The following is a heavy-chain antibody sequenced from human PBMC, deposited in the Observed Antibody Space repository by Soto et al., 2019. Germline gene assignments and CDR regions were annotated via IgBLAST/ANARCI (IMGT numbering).Heavy chain of an antibody. V-gene: IGHV1-18*01. D-gene: IGHD3-10*01. CDR2: ISAYNGNT. Sequence: QVQLVQSGAEVRRPGASVKVSCKASGYTFSNDGINWVRQAPGQGLEWMGWISAYNGNTEYAQNFQGRVTMTTDTSTSTAYMELRSLRSDDTPVYSCARGGPTSADYYYGMDVWGLGTTVTVSS. CDR1: GYTFSNDG. CDR3: ARGGPTSADYYYGMDV. J-gene: IGHJ6*02.